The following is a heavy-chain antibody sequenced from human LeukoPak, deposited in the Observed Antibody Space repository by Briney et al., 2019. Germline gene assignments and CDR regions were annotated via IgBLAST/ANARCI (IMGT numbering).Heavy chain of an antibody. D-gene: IGHD5-24*01. J-gene: IGHJ4*02. CDR3: ARGGGYNHFDL. CDR1: GGSINSYY. Sequence: SETLSLTCTVSGGSINSYYWSWIRQPPGKGLEWIGYAYYSGSTNYNPSLKSRVSISVDTSKNKFSLKLSSVTAADTAVYYCARGGGYNHFDLWGQGILVSVSS. V-gene: IGHV4-59*01. CDR2: AYYSGST.